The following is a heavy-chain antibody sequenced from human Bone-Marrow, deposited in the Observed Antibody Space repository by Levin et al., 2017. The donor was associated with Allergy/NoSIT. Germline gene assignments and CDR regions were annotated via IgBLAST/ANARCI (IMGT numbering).Heavy chain of an antibody. Sequence: PGGSLRLSCAASGFTFSNSWMHWVRQAPGKGLVWVSRINSDGSSTSYADSVKGRFTISRDNAKNTLYLQMNSLRAEDTAVYYCARAEVTIFGVADGDYWGQGTLVTVSS. D-gene: IGHD3-3*01. CDR1: GFTFSNSW. J-gene: IGHJ4*02. CDR3: ARAEVTIFGVADGDY. CDR2: INSDGSST. V-gene: IGHV3-74*01.